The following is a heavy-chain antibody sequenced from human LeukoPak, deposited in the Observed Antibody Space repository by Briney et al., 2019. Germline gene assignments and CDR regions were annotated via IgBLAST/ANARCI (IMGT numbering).Heavy chain of an antibody. CDR2: INSDGKTT. J-gene: IGHJ4*02. V-gene: IGHV3-74*01. CDR3: ARPYGIGWSGLEH. Sequence: GGSLRLSRAAFGFTFSNSWMHWVRQAPGKGLVWVSRINSDGKTTTYADSVKGRFTISRDNSKNTLYLQMNSLRAEDTAVYHCARPYGIGWSGLEHWGRGTLVTVSS. CDR1: GFTFSNSW. D-gene: IGHD6-19*01.